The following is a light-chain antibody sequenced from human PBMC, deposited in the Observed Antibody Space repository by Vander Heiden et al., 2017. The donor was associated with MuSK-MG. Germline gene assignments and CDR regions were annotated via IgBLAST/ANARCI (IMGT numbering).Light chain of an antibody. CDR1: SSVIWFFAF. J-gene: IGLJ1*01. Sequence: QPALTQPPPVSGSPGHSITISCTGTSSVIWFFAFVSWCQQHPGKAPKLMIYDVVYRPSGVSDRFSASKSGNTASLTISGLQAEDEAHYYCSSFTDTGPYAVGTGTKVSVL. V-gene: IGLV2-14*01. CDR3: SSFTDTGPYA. CDR2: DVV.